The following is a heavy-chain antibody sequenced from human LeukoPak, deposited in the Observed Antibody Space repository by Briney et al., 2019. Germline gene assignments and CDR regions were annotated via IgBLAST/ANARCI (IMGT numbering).Heavy chain of an antibody. CDR3: AHRTDYGSGIGLFDY. CDR2: IYWDNDK. J-gene: IGHJ4*02. Sequence: ERGPTLVKPTQTLTLTCTFSGFASSSPGVRVGWIRQPPGKALERTPRIYWDNDKPYSPSLKSRLTSTKDTSKNQVVLTMTNSDPVDTATYYCAHRTDYGSGIGLFDYWGQGILVTVSP. D-gene: IGHD3-10*01. V-gene: IGHV2-5*02. CDR1: GFASSSPGVR.